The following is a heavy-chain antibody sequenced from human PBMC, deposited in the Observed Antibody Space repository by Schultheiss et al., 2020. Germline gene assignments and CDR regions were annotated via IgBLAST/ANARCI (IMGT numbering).Heavy chain of an antibody. CDR3: TTDVGIAVAGNFDY. D-gene: IGHD6-19*01. Sequence: GGSLRLSCAASGFTFSSYAMSWVRQAPGKGLEWVGRIKSKTDGGTTDYAAPVKGRFTISRDDSKNTLYLQMNSLKTEDTAVYYCTTDVGIAVAGNFDYWGQGTLVTVSS. V-gene: IGHV3-15*01. J-gene: IGHJ4*02. CDR2: IKSKTDGGTT. CDR1: GFTFSSYA.